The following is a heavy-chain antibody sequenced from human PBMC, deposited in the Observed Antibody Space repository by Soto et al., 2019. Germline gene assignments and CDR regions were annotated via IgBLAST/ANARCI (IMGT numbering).Heavy chain of an antibody. CDR3: ARWIQLWKFYFDY. Sequence: SETLSLTCTVSGGSISSSSYYWGWIRQPPGKGLEWIGSIYYSGSPYYNPSLKSRLTISVDTSKNQFSLKLSSVTAADTAVYYCARWIQLWKFYFDYWGQGSLVTVSS. CDR1: GGSISSSSYY. V-gene: IGHV4-39*01. CDR2: IYYSGSP. J-gene: IGHJ4*02. D-gene: IGHD5-18*01.